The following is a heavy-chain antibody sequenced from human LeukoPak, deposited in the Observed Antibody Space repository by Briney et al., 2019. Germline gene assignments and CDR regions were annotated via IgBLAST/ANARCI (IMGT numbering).Heavy chain of an antibody. CDR2: IKQDGSEK. CDR1: GFTFSSYW. J-gene: IGHJ5*02. Sequence: GGSLRLSCAASGFTFSSYWMSWVRQAPGKGLEWVANIKQDGSEKYYVDSVKGRYTISRDNAKNSLYLQMNSLRAEDTAVYYCARDLISDLYYYGSGSYGFFAFDPWGQGTLVTVAS. CDR3: ARDLISDLYYYGSGSYGFFAFDP. D-gene: IGHD3-10*01. V-gene: IGHV3-7*01.